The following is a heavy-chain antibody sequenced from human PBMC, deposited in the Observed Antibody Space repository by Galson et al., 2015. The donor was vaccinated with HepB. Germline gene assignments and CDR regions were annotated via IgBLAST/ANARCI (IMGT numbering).Heavy chain of an antibody. J-gene: IGHJ5*02. CDR1: GYTFSTYS. D-gene: IGHD2-15*01. CDR2: ISAYNRRT. V-gene: IGHV1-18*01. CDR3: AREALVVGVAATLNNWFDP. Sequence: SVKVSCKVSGYTFSTYSVTWVRQAPGQGLEWMGWISAYNRRTNYAQKFQGRVSMTTDTSTSTVYMELRRLRSDDTAIYYCAREALVVGVAATLNNWFDPWGQGTLVTVSS.